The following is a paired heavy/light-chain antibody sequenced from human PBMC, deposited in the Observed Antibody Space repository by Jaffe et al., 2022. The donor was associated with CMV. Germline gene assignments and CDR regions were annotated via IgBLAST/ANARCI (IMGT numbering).Heavy chain of an antibody. J-gene: IGHJ5*01. CDR1: GFTFTSYA. CDR2: ISVSGGNT. V-gene: IGHV3-23*01. D-gene: IGHD1-26*01. Sequence: EVQLLESGGGLVQPGGSLRLSCVGSGFTFTSYAMSWVRQAPGKGLEWVSGISVSGGNTHYADSVKGRFTISKDSYRNTLYLQMNSLTADDTAVYYCAKDMSGSYGWNWFDSWGQGTLVTVS. CDR3: AKDMSGSYGWNWFDS.
Light chain of an antibody. CDR1: QTVSSH. V-gene: IGKV3-15*01. Sequence: EVVMTQSPATLSVSPGARATLSCRASQTVSSHVAWYQQKPGQAPRLLIYGASTRATGVPARFSGSGSGTEFTLTISSLQSEDFAIYYCQQYSNWPPYTFGQGTKLEIK. CDR2: GAS. CDR3: QQYSNWPPYT. J-gene: IGKJ2*01.